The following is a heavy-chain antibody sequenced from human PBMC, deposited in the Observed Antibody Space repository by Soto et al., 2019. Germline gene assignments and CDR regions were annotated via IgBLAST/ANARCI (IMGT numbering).Heavy chain of an antibody. J-gene: IGHJ2*01. CDR1: GFTVSSNY. V-gene: IGHV3-53*01. Sequence: PGGSLRLSCAASGFTVSSNYMSWVRQAPGKGLEWVSVIYSGGSTYYADSVKGRFTISRDNSKTTLYLQMNSLRAEDTAVYNCAKEPVGPDWYFDLWGRGTLVTVSS. CDR2: IYSGGST. CDR3: AKEPVGPDWYFDL.